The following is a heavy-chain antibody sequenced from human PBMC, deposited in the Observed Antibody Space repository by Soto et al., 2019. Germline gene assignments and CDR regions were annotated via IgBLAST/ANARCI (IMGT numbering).Heavy chain of an antibody. V-gene: IGHV3-23*01. CDR2: ISGSGSST. Sequence: PGGSLILSCAAAGLKFSSYARRWVRQAPVKGLEWVSTISGSGSSTYYADSVKGRFTISRDNSKNTLSLQMISLRAEDTALYYCAKDLVTVDLDAFDIWGQGTMVTVSS. CDR1: GLKFSSYA. CDR3: AKDLVTVDLDAFDI. J-gene: IGHJ3*02. D-gene: IGHD5-12*01.